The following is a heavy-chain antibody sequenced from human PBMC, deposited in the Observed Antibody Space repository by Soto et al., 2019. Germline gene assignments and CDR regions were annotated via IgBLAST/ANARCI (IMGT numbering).Heavy chain of an antibody. CDR3: AKSKTDLRVTVFGLFIVSDF. CDR1: GFAFDNYA. D-gene: IGHD3-3*01. CDR2: ISGSGGTT. J-gene: IGHJ4*02. V-gene: IGHV3-23*01. Sequence: EVQLLESGGGLVQPGGSLRLSCAASGFAFDNYAMIWVRQAPEKGQKWVSGISGSGGTTYYADSVKDRFTISRDNSKNTVFLQMNSLRAEDTAVYYCAKSKTDLRVTVFGLFIVSDFWGKGSLVTVSS.